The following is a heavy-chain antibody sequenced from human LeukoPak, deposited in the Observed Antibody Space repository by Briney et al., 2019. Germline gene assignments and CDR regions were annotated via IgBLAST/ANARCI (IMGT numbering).Heavy chain of an antibody. Sequence: GGPLRLSCAASGFTFSSYEMNWVRQAPGKGLEWVSFINYSGTNTQYADSVKGRFTISRDNAKNSLYLQMNSLRAEDTAVYYCARVKWLDDYWGQGTLVTVSS. CDR2: INYSGTNT. D-gene: IGHD5-12*01. V-gene: IGHV3-48*03. CDR3: ARVKWLDDY. CDR1: GFTFSSYE. J-gene: IGHJ4*02.